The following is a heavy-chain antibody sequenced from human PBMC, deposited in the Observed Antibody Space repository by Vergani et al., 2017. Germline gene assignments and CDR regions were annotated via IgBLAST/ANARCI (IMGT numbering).Heavy chain of an antibody. V-gene: IGHV3-33*05. J-gene: IGHJ6*03. CDR2: ISYNGGNQ. CDR1: GFEFSNFG. CDR3: TRDVADTHSSIWPLNYHYFMDV. D-gene: IGHD6-13*01. Sequence: QVQLVESGGNVVQPGRSLRLSCAAAGFEFSNFGMHWVRQVPGKGLEWVAFISYNGGNQYYADSVQGRFTISRDNTKNILYLQMSSLRVEDTALYYCTRDVADTHSSIWPLNYHYFMDVWGEGTTVTVSS.